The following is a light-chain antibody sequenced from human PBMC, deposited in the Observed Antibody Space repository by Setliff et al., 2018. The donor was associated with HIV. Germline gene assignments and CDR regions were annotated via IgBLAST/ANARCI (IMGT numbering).Light chain of an antibody. Sequence: GSPGQSITLSCTGTSSDVGSYNLVSWYQHHPGKAPKLMIYEVSKRPSGVSNRFSGSKSGNTASLTISGLRAEDEADYYCCSYAGSSTYVFGTGTKVTVL. CDR1: SSDVGSYNL. CDR2: EVS. V-gene: IGLV2-23*02. J-gene: IGLJ1*01. CDR3: CSYAGSSTYV.